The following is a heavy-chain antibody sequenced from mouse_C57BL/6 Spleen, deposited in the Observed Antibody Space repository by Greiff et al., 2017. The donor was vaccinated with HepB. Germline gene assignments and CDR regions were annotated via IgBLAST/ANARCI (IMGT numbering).Heavy chain of an antibody. CDR2: IYPRAGSI. V-gene: IGHV1-85*01. J-gene: IGHJ1*03. CDR3: ARYSSYRDWYFDI. CDR1: GYTFTSYD. D-gene: IGHD1-1*01. Sequence: VKLMESGPELVKPGASVKLSCKASGYTFTSYDINWVKQRPGQGLEWFGWIYPRAGSIKYNEKFKGKATLIVDTSSSTAYMELHSLTSEDSAVYFCARYSSYRDWYFDIWGTGTTVTVSS.